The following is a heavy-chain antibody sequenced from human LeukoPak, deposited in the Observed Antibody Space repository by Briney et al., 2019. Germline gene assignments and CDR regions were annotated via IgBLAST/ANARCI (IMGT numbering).Heavy chain of an antibody. CDR2: IYYSGST. CDR1: GGSISSYY. J-gene: IGHJ4*02. CDR3: ARSSHQLPLYFDY. D-gene: IGHD2-2*01. V-gene: IGHV4-59*01. Sequence: PSETLSLTCTVSGGSISSYYWSWIRQPPGKGLEWIGYIYYSGSTNYNPSLKSRVTISVDTSKNQFSLKLSSVTAADTAVYYCARSSHQLPLYFDYWGQGTLVTVSS.